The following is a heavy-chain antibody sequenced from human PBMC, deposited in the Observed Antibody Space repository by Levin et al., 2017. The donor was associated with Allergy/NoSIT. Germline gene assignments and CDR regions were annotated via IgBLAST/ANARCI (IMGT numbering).Heavy chain of an antibody. CDR2: IDHSGST. Sequence: SETLSLTCAVYGGSFSDFFWSWIRQPPGKGLEWIGEIDHSGSTSYNPSLKSRITISVDTSKNQFSLKLSSVTASDTALYYCASIYYGSGTSQDCWGQGTLVTVSS. J-gene: IGHJ4*02. CDR1: GGSFSDFF. V-gene: IGHV4-34*01. CDR3: ASIYYGSGTSQDC. D-gene: IGHD3-10*01.